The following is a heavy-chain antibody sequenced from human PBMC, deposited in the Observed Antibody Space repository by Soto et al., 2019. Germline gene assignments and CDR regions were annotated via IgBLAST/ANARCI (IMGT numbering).Heavy chain of an antibody. CDR1: GYSFTSYW. Sequence: PVESLKISCKGSGYSFTSYWIGWVRQMPGKGLEWMGIIYPGDSDTRYSPSFQGQVTISADKSISTAYLQWSSLKASDTAMYYCARLSGYSSSYYYYYYGMDVWGQGTTVTVSS. J-gene: IGHJ6*02. CDR2: IYPGDSDT. D-gene: IGHD6-6*01. V-gene: IGHV5-51*01. CDR3: ARLSGYSSSYYYYYYGMDV.